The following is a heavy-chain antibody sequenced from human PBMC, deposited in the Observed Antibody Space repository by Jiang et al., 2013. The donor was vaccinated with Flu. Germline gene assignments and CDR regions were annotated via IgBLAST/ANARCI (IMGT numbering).Heavy chain of an antibody. CDR2: ISGGGGST. D-gene: IGHD3-10*01. J-gene: IGHJ4*02. CDR3: AKGGSGSYSSHLDY. V-gene: IGHV3-23*01. CDR1: GFTFSSYA. Sequence: GLVQPGGSLRLSCAASGFTFSSYAMSWVRQAPGKGLEWVSAISGGGGSTYYADSVKGRFTISRDNSKNTLYLQMNSLRAEDTAVYYCAKGGSGSYSSHLDYWGQGTLVTVSS.